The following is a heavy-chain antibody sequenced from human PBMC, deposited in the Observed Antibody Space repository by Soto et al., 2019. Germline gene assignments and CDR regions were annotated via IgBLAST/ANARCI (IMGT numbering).Heavy chain of an antibody. V-gene: IGHV1-18*04. Sequence: ASVEVSFQASRYTFPSYGISWVRQTPGQGHEWMGWISAYNGNTNYAQKLQGRVNMTTETSTSPAYMELRSLRSDDTAVYYCARVGYSSSWYWCDPWGQGTLVTVSS. CDR1: RYTFPSYG. D-gene: IGHD6-13*01. J-gene: IGHJ5*02. CDR3: ARVGYSSSWYWCDP. CDR2: ISAYNGNT.